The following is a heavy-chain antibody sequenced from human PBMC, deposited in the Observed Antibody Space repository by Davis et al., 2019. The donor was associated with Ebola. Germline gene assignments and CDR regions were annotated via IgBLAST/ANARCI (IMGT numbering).Heavy chain of an antibody. CDR1: GFTFSSYA. J-gene: IGHJ4*02. CDR2: ISSNGGST. CDR3: AKGEMATGPLDFDY. D-gene: IGHD5-24*01. V-gene: IGHV3-64*04. Sequence: PGGSLRLSCSASGFTFSSYAMHWVRQAPGKGLEYVSAISSNGGSTYYADSVKGRFTISRDNSKNTLYLQMNSLRAEDTAVYYCAKGEMATGPLDFDYWGQGTLVTVSS.